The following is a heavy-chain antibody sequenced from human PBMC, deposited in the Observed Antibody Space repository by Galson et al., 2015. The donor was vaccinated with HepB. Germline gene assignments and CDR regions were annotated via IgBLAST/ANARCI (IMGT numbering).Heavy chain of an antibody. CDR1: GFTVSSNY. J-gene: IGHJ4*02. CDR3: AREQGGSGSPTNY. V-gene: IGHV3-66*01. Sequence: SLRLSCAASGFTVSSNYMSWVRQAPGKGLEWVSVIYSGGSTYYADSVKGRFTISRDNSKNTLYLQMNSLRAEDTAVYYCAREQGGSGSPTNYWGQGTLVTVSS. CDR2: IYSGGST. D-gene: IGHD3-10*01.